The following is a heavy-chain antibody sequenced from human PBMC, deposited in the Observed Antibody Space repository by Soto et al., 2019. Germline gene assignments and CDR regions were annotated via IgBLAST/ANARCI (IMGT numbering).Heavy chain of an antibody. J-gene: IGHJ4*02. CDR1: VFTFSSHA. CDR3: GRDPYSGARYYLDL. D-gene: IGHD1-26*01. V-gene: IGHV3-23*01. CDR2: ISSGGDNT. Sequence: QTGGSLRLSCAASVFTFSSHAMSWVRQAPGKGLEWVSTISSGGDNTYSADSVKGRFTISRDNSKNTLYLQMNSLRAEDTAVYYCGRDPYSGARYYLDLWGQGTQVTVSS.